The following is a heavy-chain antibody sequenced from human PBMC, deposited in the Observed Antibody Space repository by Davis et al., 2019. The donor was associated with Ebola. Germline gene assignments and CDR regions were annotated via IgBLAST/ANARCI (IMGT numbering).Heavy chain of an antibody. CDR1: GFTFSSYA. D-gene: IGHD6-19*01. J-gene: IGHJ4*02. CDR2: ISYDGSNK. Sequence: GGSLRLSCAASGFTFSSYAMHWVRQAPGKGLEWVAVISYDGSNKYYADSVKGRFTISRYNSKNTLYLQMNSLRAEETAVDYCARAPPLYSSGWYLPYWGQGTLVTVSS. CDR3: ARAPPLYSSGWYLPY. V-gene: IGHV3-30-3*01.